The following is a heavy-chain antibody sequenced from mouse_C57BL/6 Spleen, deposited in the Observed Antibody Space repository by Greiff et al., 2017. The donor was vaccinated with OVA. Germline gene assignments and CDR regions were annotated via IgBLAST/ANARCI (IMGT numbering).Heavy chain of an antibody. J-gene: IGHJ2*01. CDR2: ILPGSGST. D-gene: IGHD2-4*01. V-gene: IGHV1-9*01. CDR1: GYTFTGYW. Sequence: QVQLKESGAELMKPGASVKLSCKATGYTFTGYWIEWVKQRPGHGLEWIGEILPGSGSTNYNEKFKGKATFTADTSSNKDYMQLSSLTTEASAIYSCASLPSYDYEQYYCDYWGQGTTLTVSS. CDR3: ASLPSYDYEQYYCDY.